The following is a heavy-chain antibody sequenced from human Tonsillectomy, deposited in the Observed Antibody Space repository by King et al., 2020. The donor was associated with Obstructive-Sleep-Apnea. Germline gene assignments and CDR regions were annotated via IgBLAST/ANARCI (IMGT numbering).Heavy chain of an antibody. CDR3: ARAPEAYCSSRWRHFDY. V-gene: IGHV3-66*01. CDR2: IYSGGST. Sequence: VQLVESGGGLVQPGGSLRLSCAASGFTVSSNYMSWVRQAPGKGLEWVSVIYSGGSTYYADSVKGRFTISRDNSKNTLYLQMNSLRAEDTAVYYCARAPEAYCSSRWRHFDYWGQGTLVTVSS. CDR1: GFTVSSNY. D-gene: IGHD6-13*01. J-gene: IGHJ4*02.